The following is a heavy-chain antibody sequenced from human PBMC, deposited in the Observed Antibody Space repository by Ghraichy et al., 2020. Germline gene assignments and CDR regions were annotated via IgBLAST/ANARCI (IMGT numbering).Heavy chain of an antibody. CDR1: SFTFSHFG. Sequence: GESLNISCAASSFTFSHFGMDWVRQAPGKGLEWVSSISPSNNYIYYADSVKGRFIISRDNAKNSLYLQMNSLRAEDTAVYYCATQLVWFGDVLNYWGQGTLVTVSS. CDR3: ATQLVWFGDVLNY. CDR2: ISPSNNYI. J-gene: IGHJ4*02. V-gene: IGHV3-21*01. D-gene: IGHD3-10*01.